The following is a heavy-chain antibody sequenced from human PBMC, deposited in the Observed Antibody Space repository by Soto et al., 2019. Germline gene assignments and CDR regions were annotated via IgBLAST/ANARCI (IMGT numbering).Heavy chain of an antibody. CDR2: ISYDGSNK. D-gene: IGHD3-3*01. CDR3: ARDRTRFLEWFID. V-gene: IGHV3-30-3*01. Sequence: GGSLRLSCAASGFTFSSYAMHWVRQAPGKGLEWVAVISYDGSNKYYADSVKGRFTISRDNSKNTLYLQMNSLRAEDTAVYYCARDRTRFLEWFIDWGQGTLVTVSS. J-gene: IGHJ4*02. CDR1: GFTFSSYA.